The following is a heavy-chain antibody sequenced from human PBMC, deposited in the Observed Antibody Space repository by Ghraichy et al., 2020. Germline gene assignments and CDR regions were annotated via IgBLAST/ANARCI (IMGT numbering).Heavy chain of an antibody. CDR1: GGSVSSGSYY. J-gene: IGHJ4*02. V-gene: IGHV4-61*01. CDR2: IYYSGST. D-gene: IGHD4-17*01. CDR3: ASTVTSLGYFDY. Sequence: AGSLSLTCTVSGGSVSSGSYYWSWIRQPPGKGLEWIGYIYYSGSTNYNPSLKTRVTISLDTSKNQFSLKLSSVTAADTAVYYCASTVTSLGYFDYWGQGTLVTVSS.